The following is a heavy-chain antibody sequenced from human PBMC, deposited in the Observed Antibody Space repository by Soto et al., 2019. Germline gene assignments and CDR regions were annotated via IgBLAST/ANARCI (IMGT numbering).Heavy chain of an antibody. Sequence: GGSLRLSCAASGFTFSSYSMNWVRQAPGKGLEWVSSISSSSSYIYYADSVKGRFTISRDNAENSLYLQMNSLRAEDTAVYYCARDLGRGKRGYSYGYFDYWGQGTLVTVSS. CDR3: ARDLGRGKRGYSYGYFDY. CDR1: GFTFSSYS. V-gene: IGHV3-21*01. J-gene: IGHJ4*02. CDR2: ISSSSSYI. D-gene: IGHD5-18*01.